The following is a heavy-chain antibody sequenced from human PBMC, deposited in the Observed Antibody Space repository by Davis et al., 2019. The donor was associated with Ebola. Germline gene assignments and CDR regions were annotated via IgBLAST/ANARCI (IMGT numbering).Heavy chain of an antibody. J-gene: IGHJ5*01. CDR1: GFTFRSYD. V-gene: IGHV3-13*01. D-gene: IGHD6-13*01. CDR3: ARAGFGSTWFDC. Sequence: GESLKISCAASGFTFRSYDMHWVRQATGKGLEWASAIGAAGDTYYPVSVKGRFTISRENAENSLYLQMNSLRAEDTAVYYCARAGFGSTWFDCWGQGILVTVSS. CDR2: IGAAGDT.